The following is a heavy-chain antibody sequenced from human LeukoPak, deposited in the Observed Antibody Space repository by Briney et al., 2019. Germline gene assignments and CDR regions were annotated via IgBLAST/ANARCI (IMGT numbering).Heavy chain of an antibody. D-gene: IGHD6-6*01. V-gene: IGHV3-7*03. CDR1: GFTFSGFW. CDR3: ARSSYNSSSSV. CDR2: INSDGSEG. Sequence: GGSLRLSCAASGFTFSGFWMSWSRQAPGKGLEWVASINSDGSEGYYADVVKGRFTISRDNAKNSLYLQINSLRAEDTAVYYCARSSYNSSSSVWGQGTMVTVSS. J-gene: IGHJ3*01.